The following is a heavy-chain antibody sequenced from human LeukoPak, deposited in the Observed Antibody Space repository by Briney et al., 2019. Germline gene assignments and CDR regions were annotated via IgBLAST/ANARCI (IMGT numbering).Heavy chain of an antibody. CDR2: IIPIFGTA. V-gene: IGHV1-69*13. Sequence: SVKVSCKASGGTFSSYAISWVRLAPGQGLEWMGGIIPIFGTANYAQKFQGRVTITADESTSTAYMELSSLRSEDTAVYYCATHVCSTSCYYYCYMDVWGKGTTVTVSS. CDR3: ATHVCSTSCYYYCYMDV. CDR1: GGTFSSYA. D-gene: IGHD2-2*01. J-gene: IGHJ6*03.